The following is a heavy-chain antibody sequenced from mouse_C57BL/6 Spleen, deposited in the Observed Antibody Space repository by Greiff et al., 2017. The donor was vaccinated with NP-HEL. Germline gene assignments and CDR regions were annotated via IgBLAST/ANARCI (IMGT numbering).Heavy chain of an antibody. CDR2: IYPGSGDT. J-gene: IGHJ4*01. Sequence: QLLESGPELVKPGASVKISCTASGYTFTDYYINWVQQRPGQGLEWIAWIYPGSGDTKYNEKFKGKATLTVDTSSSAAYMQLSSLTSEDSAVSVCARGSNGAFDYWGQGTSVTVSS. V-gene: IGHV1-84*01. CDR3: ARGSNGAFDY. D-gene: IGHD2-5*01. CDR1: GYTFTDYY.